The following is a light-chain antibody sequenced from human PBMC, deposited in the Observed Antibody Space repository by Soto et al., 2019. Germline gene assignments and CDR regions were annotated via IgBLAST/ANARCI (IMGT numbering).Light chain of an antibody. CDR2: WAS. CDR3: HQYYSPPLT. J-gene: IGKJ1*01. CDR1: QSVLYSSNNKNY. V-gene: IGKV4-1*01. Sequence: DIVMTQSPDSLAVSLGERATINCKSSQSVLYSSNNKNYLAWYQQKPGQPPKLLIYWASTRESGVPDRFSGSGSGTDFTLTISSLQAEDVAVYYCHQYYSPPLTFGQGTKVEIK.